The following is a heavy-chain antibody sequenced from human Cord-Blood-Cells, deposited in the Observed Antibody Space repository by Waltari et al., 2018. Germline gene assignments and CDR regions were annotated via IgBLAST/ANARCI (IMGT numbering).Heavy chain of an antibody. CDR3: ARGGGSIIYYFDY. J-gene: IGHJ4*02. D-gene: IGHD1-26*01. V-gene: IGHV3-53*02. CDR1: GFTVSSNY. CDR2: IYSGGST. Sequence: EVQLVETGGGLIQPGGSLRLSCAASGFTVSSNYMSWVRQAPGKGLEWVLVIYSGGSTYYADSVKGRFTISRDNSKNTLYLQMNSLRAEDTAVYYCARGGGSIIYYFDYWGQGTLVTVSS.